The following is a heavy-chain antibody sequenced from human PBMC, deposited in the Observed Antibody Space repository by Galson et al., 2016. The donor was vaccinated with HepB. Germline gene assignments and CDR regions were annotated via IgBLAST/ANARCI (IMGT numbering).Heavy chain of an antibody. D-gene: IGHD2-8*01. Sequence: SLRLSCAASGFTFTNNIMSWVRQAPGKGLEWVSTIGGDGATFYGDSVKGRFTISRDDSKSTLYLRMDSLRVEDTATYHSTKRCMTNTCHNADDFWGQGTLVTVSS. CDR1: GFTFTNNI. V-gene: IGHV3-23*01. J-gene: IGHJ4*02. CDR3: TKRCMTNTCHNADDF. CDR2: IGGDGAT.